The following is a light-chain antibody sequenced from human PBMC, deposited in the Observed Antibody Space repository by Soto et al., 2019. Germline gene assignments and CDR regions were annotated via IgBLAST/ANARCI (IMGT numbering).Light chain of an antibody. V-gene: IGLV2-23*02. CDR3: SSYRTGSRV. J-gene: IGLJ2*01. CDR2: EVS. Sequence: QSVLTQPASVSGSPGQSITISCIGTSSDVGSYNLVSWYQQHPGKAPKVLIYEVSERPSGVSNRFSGSKSGNTASLTISGLQAEDEADYYCSSYRTGSRVFGGGTKVTVL. CDR1: SSDVGSYNL.